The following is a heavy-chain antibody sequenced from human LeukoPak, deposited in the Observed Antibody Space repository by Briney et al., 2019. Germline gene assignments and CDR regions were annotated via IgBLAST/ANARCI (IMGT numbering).Heavy chain of an antibody. J-gene: IGHJ4*02. CDR1: GFTFSSYG. V-gene: IGHV3-30*18. D-gene: IGHD2-2*01. CDR3: AKDPCTSCYFHDGADYFDY. CDR2: ISYDGSNK. Sequence: PGRSLRLSCAASGFTFSSYGMHWVRQAPGKGLEWVAVISYDGSNKYYADSVKGRFTISRDNSKNTLYLQMNSLRAEDTAVYYCAKDPCTSCYFHDGADYFDYWGQGTLVTVSS.